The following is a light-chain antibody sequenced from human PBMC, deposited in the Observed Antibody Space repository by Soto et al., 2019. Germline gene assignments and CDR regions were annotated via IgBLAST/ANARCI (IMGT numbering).Light chain of an antibody. J-gene: IGKJ1*01. Sequence: EIVLTQSPATLSLPPGERAALSCRASQSVSSYLAWYQQKPGQAPRLLTYDASNTATGIPARFSGSGSGTDFTLTISSLEPEDFAVYYCQQRSNWPRTFGQGTKVDIK. CDR3: QQRSNWPRT. CDR2: DAS. CDR1: QSVSSY. V-gene: IGKV3-11*01.